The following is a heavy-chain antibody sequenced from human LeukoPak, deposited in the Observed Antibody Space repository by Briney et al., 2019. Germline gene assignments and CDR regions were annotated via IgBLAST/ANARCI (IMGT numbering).Heavy chain of an antibody. J-gene: IGHJ2*01. V-gene: IGHV1-46*01. Sequence: ASVKGSCKASGYTFTSYYMHWVRQAPGQGLEWMGIINPSGGSTSYAQKFQGRVTMTRDMSTSTVYIELSSLRSEDTAVYYCARADYGGNSVIWYFDLWGRGTLVTVSS. CDR3: ARADYGGNSVIWYFDL. D-gene: IGHD4-23*01. CDR1: GYTFTSYY. CDR2: INPSGGST.